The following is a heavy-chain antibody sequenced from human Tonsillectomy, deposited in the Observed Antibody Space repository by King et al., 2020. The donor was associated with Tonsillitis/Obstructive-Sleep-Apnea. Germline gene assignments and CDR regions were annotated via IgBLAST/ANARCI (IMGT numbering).Heavy chain of an antibody. Sequence: QLQESGPGLVKPSETLSLTCTVSGGSISSYYWSWIRQPPGKGLEWIGYIYYSGSTNYNPSLKSRVTISVDTSKNQFSLKLSSVTAADTAVYYCARPGIVGAMGYFDYWGQGTLVTVSS. CDR1: GGSISSYY. J-gene: IGHJ4*02. V-gene: IGHV4-59*08. CDR2: IYYSGST. D-gene: IGHD1-26*01. CDR3: ARPGIVGAMGYFDY.